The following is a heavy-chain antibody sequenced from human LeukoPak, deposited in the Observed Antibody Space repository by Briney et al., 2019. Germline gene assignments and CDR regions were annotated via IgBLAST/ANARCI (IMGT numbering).Heavy chain of an antibody. J-gene: IGHJ4*02. CDR3: ARGGRGWYFDY. V-gene: IGHV4-59*01. CDR2: IYYSGST. D-gene: IGHD6-19*01. Sequence: LRLSCAASGFTFSDYYWSWIRQPPGKGLEWIGYIYYSGSTNYNPSLKSRVTISVDTSKNQFSLKLSSVTAADTAVYYCARGGRGWYFDYWGQGTLVTVSS. CDR1: GFTFSDYY.